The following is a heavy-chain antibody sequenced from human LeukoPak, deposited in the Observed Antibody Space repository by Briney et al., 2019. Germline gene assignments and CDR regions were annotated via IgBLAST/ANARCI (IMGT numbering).Heavy chain of an antibody. CDR1: GFTFSSYS. CDR3: ARLLLSGSSDY. CDR2: ISSSSSTI. J-gene: IGHJ4*02. V-gene: IGHV3-48*04. D-gene: IGHD1-26*01. Sequence: GGSLRLSCAASGFTFSSYSMDWVRQAPGKGLEWVSYISSSSSTIYYADSVKGRFTISRDNAKNSLYLQMNSLRAEDTAVYYCARLLLSGSSDYWGQGTLVTVSS.